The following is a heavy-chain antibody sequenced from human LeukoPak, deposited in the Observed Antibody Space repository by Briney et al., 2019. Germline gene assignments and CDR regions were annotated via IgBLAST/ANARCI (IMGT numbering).Heavy chain of an antibody. CDR3: ARVDSRRYGSGNYYYYMDV. J-gene: IGHJ6*03. V-gene: IGHV4-34*01. CDR2: INHSGST. D-gene: IGHD3-10*01. CDR1: NESFSGYY. Sequence: SETLSLTCAVYNESFSGYYWSWIRQPPGKGLEWIGEINHSGSTNYNPSLKSRVTISVDTSKNQFSLKLSSVTAADTAVYYCARVDSRRYGSGNYYYYMDVWGKGTTVTVSS.